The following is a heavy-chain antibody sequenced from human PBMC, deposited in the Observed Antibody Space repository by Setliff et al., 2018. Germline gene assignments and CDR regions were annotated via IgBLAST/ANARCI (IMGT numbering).Heavy chain of an antibody. CDR1: GITFKNAW. CDR2: IKSSIEGATS. CDR3: TTGPRDSRNYLNWFNP. Sequence: PVGSLRLSCSVSGITFKNAWMTWVRQAPGKGPEWVGRIKSSIEGATSDYGAPAKGRFTISRDDSKNMLFLQMNNLKTEDTGFYYCTTGPRDSRNYLNWFNPWGQGTLVTVSS. D-gene: IGHD4-4*01. V-gene: IGHV3-15*01. J-gene: IGHJ5*02.